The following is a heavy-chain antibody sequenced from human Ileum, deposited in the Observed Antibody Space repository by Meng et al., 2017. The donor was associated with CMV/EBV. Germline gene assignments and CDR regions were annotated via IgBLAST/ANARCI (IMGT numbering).Heavy chain of an antibody. V-gene: IGHV1-8*01. J-gene: IGHJ4*02. CDR2: MNPNSGNT. CDR1: GYTFTSYD. CDR3: ARRRGGSSWGDFDY. D-gene: IGHD6-6*01. Sequence: ASVKVSCKASGYTFTSYDINWLRQATGQGLEWMGWMNPNSGNTGYAQNFQGRVTMTRNTSISTVYMELSGLRSEDTAVYYCARRRGGSSWGDFDYWGQGTLVTVSS.